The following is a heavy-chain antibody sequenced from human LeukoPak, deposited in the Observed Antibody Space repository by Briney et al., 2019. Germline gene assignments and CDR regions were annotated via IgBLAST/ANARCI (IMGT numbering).Heavy chain of an antibody. J-gene: IGHJ5*02. CDR3: ARRRIAVAVFDP. D-gene: IGHD6-19*01. V-gene: IGHV4-39*07. CDR2: IYYSGST. CDR1: GGSISSYY. Sequence: SETLSLTCTVSGGSISSYYWGWIRQPPGKGLEWIGSIYYSGSTYYNPSLKSRVTISVDTSKNQSSLKLSSVTAADTAVYYCARRRIAVAVFDPWGQGTLVTVSS.